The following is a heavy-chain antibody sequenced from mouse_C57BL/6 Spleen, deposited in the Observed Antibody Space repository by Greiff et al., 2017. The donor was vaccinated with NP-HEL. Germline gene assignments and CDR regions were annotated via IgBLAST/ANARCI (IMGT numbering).Heavy chain of an antibody. V-gene: IGHV1-19*01. CDR3: ARWVYYGYDGAWFAY. J-gene: IGHJ3*01. Sequence: EVQLQQSGPVLVKPGASVKMSCKASGYTFTDYYMNWVKQSHGKSLEWIGVINPYNGGTSYNQKFKGKATLTVDKSSSTAYMELNSLTSEDSAVYYCARWVYYGYDGAWFAYWGQGTLVTVSA. D-gene: IGHD2-2*01. CDR2: INPYNGGT. CDR1: GYTFTDYY.